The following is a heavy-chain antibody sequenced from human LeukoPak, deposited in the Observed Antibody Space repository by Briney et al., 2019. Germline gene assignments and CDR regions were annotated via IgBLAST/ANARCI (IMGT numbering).Heavy chain of an antibody. V-gene: IGHV3-21*01. CDR1: GFTFSSYS. CDR2: ISTSSSYI. CDR3: ARDHRGSPNYDSSGPLDY. J-gene: IGHJ4*02. D-gene: IGHD3-22*01. Sequence: GGSLRLSCAASGFTFSSYSMNWGRQAPGKGLEWVSSISTSSSYIYYADSVKGRFTISRDNAKNSLYLQMNSLRAEDTAVYYCARDHRGSPNYDSSGPLDYWGQGTLVTVSS.